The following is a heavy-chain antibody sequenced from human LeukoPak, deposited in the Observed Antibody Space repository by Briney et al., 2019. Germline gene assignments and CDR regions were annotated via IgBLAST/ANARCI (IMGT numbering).Heavy chain of an antibody. V-gene: IGHV1-2*02. Sequence: ASVKVSCKVSGYSINQISMHWVRQAPGQGLEWMGWINPNSGGTNYAQKFQGRVTMTRDTSISTAYMELSRLRSDDTAVYYCARVVDSSSSGFDYWGQGTLVTVSS. CDR3: ARVVDSSSSGFDY. CDR2: INPNSGGT. CDR1: GYSINQIS. J-gene: IGHJ4*02. D-gene: IGHD6-6*01.